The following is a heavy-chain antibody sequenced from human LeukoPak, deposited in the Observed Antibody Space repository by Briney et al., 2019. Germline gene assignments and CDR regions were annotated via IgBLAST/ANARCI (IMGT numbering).Heavy chain of an antibody. CDR1: GFSLSTSGVG. Sequence: SGPTLVNPTQTLTLTCTFSGFSLSTSGVGVGWIRQPPGKALEWLALIYWNDDKRYSPSLKSRLTITKDTPKNQVVLTMTNMDPVDTATYYCAHSHSYYYDSSGYSFDYWGQGTLVTVSS. J-gene: IGHJ4*02. D-gene: IGHD3-22*01. V-gene: IGHV2-5*01. CDR2: IYWNDDK. CDR3: AHSHSYYYDSSGYSFDY.